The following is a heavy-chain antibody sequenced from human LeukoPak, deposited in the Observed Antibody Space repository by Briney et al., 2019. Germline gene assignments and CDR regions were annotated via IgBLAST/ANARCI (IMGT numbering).Heavy chain of an antibody. D-gene: IGHD3-10*01. Sequence: ASVKVSCKASGYTFTGYYMHWVRQAHGQGREWMGWINPNRGDTTYVQKFPGRVNMARDTSISTAYMELSRLRSDDTAVYYCVAGSGSRDYFDYWGQGTLVTVSS. CDR3: VAGSGSRDYFDY. V-gene: IGHV1-2*02. J-gene: IGHJ4*02. CDR1: GYTFTGYY. CDR2: INPNRGDT.